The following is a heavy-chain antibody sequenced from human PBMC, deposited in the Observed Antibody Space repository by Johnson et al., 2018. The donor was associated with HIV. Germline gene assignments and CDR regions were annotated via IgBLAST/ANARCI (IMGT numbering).Heavy chain of an antibody. V-gene: IGHV3-7*05. CDR3: ARDSPYSSGWHDAFDI. CDR1: GFTFSSYW. J-gene: IGHJ3*02. Sequence: VQLVESGGGLVQPGGSLRLSCAASGFTFSSYWMSWVRQAPGKGLEWVANIKQDGSNKYYADSVKGRFTISRDNSKNTLYLQMNSLRAEDTAVYYCARDSPYSSGWHDAFDIWGQGTMVTVSS. CDR2: IKQDGSNK. D-gene: IGHD6-19*01.